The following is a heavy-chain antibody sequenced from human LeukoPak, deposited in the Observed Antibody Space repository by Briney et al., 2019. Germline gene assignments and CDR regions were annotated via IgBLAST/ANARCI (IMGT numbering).Heavy chain of an antibody. D-gene: IGHD4-23*01. Sequence: PGGSLRLSCAASGFTFSSYSMNWVRQAPGKGLEWVSSISSSSSYIYYADSVKGRFTISRDNAKNSLYLQMNSLRAEDTAVYYCARDWSTVTTPAGYWGQGTLVTVSS. J-gene: IGHJ4*02. CDR3: ARDWSTVTTPAGY. CDR2: ISSSSSYI. CDR1: GFTFSSYS. V-gene: IGHV3-21*01.